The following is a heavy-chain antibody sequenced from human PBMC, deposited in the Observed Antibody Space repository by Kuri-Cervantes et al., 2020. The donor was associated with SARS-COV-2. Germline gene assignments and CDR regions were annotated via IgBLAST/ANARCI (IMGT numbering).Heavy chain of an antibody. CDR2: IYYSGST. CDR1: GGSISSNY. CDR3: AGSSGWYTYYYYGIDV. V-gene: IGHV4-59*01. J-gene: IGHJ6*02. D-gene: IGHD6-19*01. Sequence: SETLSLTCTVSGGSISSNYWSWIRQPPGKGLEWIGYIYYSGSTNYNPSLKSRVTISVDTSKNQFSLKLSSVTAADTAVYYCAGSSGWYTYYYYGIDVWGQGTTVTVSS.